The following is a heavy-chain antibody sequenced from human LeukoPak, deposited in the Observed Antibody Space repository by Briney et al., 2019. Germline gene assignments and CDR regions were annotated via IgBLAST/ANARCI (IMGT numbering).Heavy chain of an antibody. D-gene: IGHD3-10*01. CDR3: ARVPANRVWFGELPGYYFDY. CDR1: GYTFTSYD. V-gene: IGHV1-8*01. CDR2: MNPNSGNT. J-gene: IGHJ4*02. Sequence: ASVKVSCKASGYTFTSYDINWVRQATGQGLEWMGWMNPNSGNTGYAQKFQGRVTMTRNTSISTAYMELSSLRSEDTAVYYCARVPANRVWFGELPGYYFDYWGRGTLVTVSS.